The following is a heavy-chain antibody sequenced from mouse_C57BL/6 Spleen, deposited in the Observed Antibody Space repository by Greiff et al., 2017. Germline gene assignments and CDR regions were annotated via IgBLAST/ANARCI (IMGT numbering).Heavy chain of an antibody. Sequence: EVQRVESGGGLVQPGGSLKLSCAASGFTFSDYYMYWVRQTPEKRLVWVAYLSNGGGSTYYPDSVKGRFTISREHTKNNPYRQMSRLKAEDTAMYYGARHSYYGSSYGWFAYWGQGTLVTVSA. CDR1: GFTFSDYY. CDR3: ARHSYYGSSYGWFAY. CDR2: LSNGGGST. V-gene: IGHV5-12*01. D-gene: IGHD1-1*01. J-gene: IGHJ3*01.